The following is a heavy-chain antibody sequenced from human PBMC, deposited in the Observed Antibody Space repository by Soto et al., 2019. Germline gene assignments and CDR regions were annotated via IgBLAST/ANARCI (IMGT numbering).Heavy chain of an antibody. CDR2: ISSNTNYI. CDR3: ARESEDLTSNFDY. Sequence: GSLRLSCXASGFTFTRYGMNWVRQAPGKGLEWVSSISSNTNYIYYGDSMKGRFTISRDNAKNSLYLEMNSLRAEDTAVYYCARESEDLTSNFDYWCKGTLGTVSS. V-gene: IGHV3-21*06. J-gene: IGHJ4*02. CDR1: GFTFTRYG.